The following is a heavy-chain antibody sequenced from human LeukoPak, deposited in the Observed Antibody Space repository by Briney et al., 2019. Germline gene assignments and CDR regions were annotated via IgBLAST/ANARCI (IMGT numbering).Heavy chain of an antibody. Sequence: PSQTLSLTCTVSGASISNSDYYWGWIRQLPGKGLEWIGYVYYSGSTYSNPSLKSRVIISVDTSKNQFSLMMTSMTAADTAVYYCARDLGGYIAARWGGYYYYYMDVWGKGTTVTVSS. D-gene: IGHD6-6*01. CDR3: ARDLGGYIAARWGGYYYYYMDV. CDR1: GASISNSDYY. CDR2: VYYSGST. V-gene: IGHV4-31*03. J-gene: IGHJ6*03.